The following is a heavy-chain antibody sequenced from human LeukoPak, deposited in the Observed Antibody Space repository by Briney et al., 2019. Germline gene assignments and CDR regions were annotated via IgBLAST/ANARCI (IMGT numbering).Heavy chain of an antibody. CDR1: GYTFSNYG. CDR2: TSYNGNT. CDR3: ARHSGSGWQALGY. D-gene: IGHD6-19*01. J-gene: IGHJ4*02. V-gene: IGHV1-18*04. Sequence: ASVKASCKASGYTFSNYGISWVRQAPGLGLEWMGWTSYNGNTNYGQKFQDRVTMTTDTSTTTAYMELRSLESDDTAVYYCARHSGSGWQALGYWGQGTLATVSS.